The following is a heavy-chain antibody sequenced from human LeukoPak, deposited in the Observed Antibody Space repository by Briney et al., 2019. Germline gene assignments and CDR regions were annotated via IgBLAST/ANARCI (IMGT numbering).Heavy chain of an antibody. CDR1: GFTFSSYW. D-gene: IGHD3-22*01. J-gene: IGHJ4*02. Sequence: GGSLRLSCAASGFTFSSYWMSWVRQAPGKGLEWVANIKQDGSEKYYVDSVKGRFTISRDNSKNTLYLQMKSLRAEDTAVYYCAGGLYDSSGYYQYYFEYWGQGTLVTVSS. CDR3: AGGLYDSSGYYQYYFEY. CDR2: IKQDGSEK. V-gene: IGHV3-7*03.